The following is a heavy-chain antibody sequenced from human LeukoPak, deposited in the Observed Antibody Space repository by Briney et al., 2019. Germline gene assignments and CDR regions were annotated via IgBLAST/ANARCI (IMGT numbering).Heavy chain of an antibody. V-gene: IGHV3-7*04. CDR1: GFTFSNYW. CDR2: IGPDGGEK. D-gene: IGHD2-2*02. Sequence: GGSLRLSCAASGFTFSNYWMTWVRQAPGKGLEWVANIGPDGGEKFCLDSVKGRFTFSRDNARNSLFLQMDSLRAEDTAVYYCARGVIPGTIQWSLDYWGRGTLV. J-gene: IGHJ4*02. CDR3: ARGVIPGTIQWSLDY.